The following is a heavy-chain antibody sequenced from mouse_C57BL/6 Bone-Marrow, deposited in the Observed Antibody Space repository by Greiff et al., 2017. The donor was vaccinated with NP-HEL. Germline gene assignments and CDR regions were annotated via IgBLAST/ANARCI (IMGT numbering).Heavy chain of an antibody. CDR1: GYTFTDYE. CDR3: TDYYGSLFDY. D-gene: IGHD1-1*01. V-gene: IGHV1-15*01. CDR2: IDPETGGT. Sequence: VKLQESGAELVRPGASVTLSCKASGYTFTDYEMHWVKQTPVHGLEWIGAIDPETGGTAYNQKFKGKAILTADKSSSTAYMELRSLTSEDSAVYYCTDYYGSLFDYWGQGTTLTVSS. J-gene: IGHJ2*01.